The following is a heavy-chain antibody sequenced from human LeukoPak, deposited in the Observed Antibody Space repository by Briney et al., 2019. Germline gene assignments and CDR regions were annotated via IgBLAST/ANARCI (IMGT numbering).Heavy chain of an antibody. D-gene: IGHD6-13*01. Sequence: ASVKVSCKASGYTFTSYGISWVRQAPGQGLEWMGWISAYDGNTNYAQKLQGRVTMTTDTSTSTAYMELRSLRSDDTAVYYCARDSDSSSWYRFVGWFDPWGQGTLVAVSS. J-gene: IGHJ5*02. CDR1: GYTFTSYG. CDR2: ISAYDGNT. V-gene: IGHV1-18*01. CDR3: ARDSDSSSWYRFVGWFDP.